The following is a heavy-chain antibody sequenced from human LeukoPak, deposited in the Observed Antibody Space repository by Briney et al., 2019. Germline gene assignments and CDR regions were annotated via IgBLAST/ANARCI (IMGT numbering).Heavy chain of an antibody. CDR1: GFTFDDYA. D-gene: IGHD2-2*01. CDR3: AKDCSSTSCPHYYMDV. Sequence: PGGSLRLSCAASGFTFDDYAMHWVRQAPGKGLEWVSLISWDGGSTYYADSVKGRFTISRDNSKNPLYLQMNSLRAEDTALYYCAKDCSSTSCPHYYMDVWGKGTTVTVSS. CDR2: ISWDGGST. J-gene: IGHJ6*03. V-gene: IGHV3-43D*04.